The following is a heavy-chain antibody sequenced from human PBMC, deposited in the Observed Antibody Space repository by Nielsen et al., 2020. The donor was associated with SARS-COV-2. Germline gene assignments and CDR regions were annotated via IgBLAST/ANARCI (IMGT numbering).Heavy chain of an antibody. CDR1: GFTFSSYS. D-gene: IGHD2-2*01. CDR3: ARDSVPAALAQRSRYYYYGMDV. CDR2: ISSSSSTI. Sequence: GESLKISCAASGFTFSSYSMNWVRQAPGKGLEWVSYISSSSSTIYYADSVKGRFTISRDNAKNSLYLQMNSLRAEDTAVYYCARDSVPAALAQRSRYYYYGMDVWGQGTTVTVSS. V-gene: IGHV3-48*01. J-gene: IGHJ6*02.